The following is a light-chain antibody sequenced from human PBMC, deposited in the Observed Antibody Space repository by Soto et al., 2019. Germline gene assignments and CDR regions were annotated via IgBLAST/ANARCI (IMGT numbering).Light chain of an antibody. CDR1: QSVSSN. Sequence: EIVMTQSPSTLSGSPGERATLSCGASQSVSSNLAWYQQKPGQAPRLLIYGASTRDTGIPARFSGSGYGTDFTLTISRLEPEDFAVYYCQQFGSTPLTFGGGTKVDIK. CDR2: GAS. J-gene: IGKJ4*01. CDR3: QQFGSTPLT. V-gene: IGKV3-15*01.